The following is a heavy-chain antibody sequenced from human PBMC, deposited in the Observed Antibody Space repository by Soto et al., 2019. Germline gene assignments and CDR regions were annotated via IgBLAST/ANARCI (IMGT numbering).Heavy chain of an antibody. CDR2: INPSGGST. CDR3: ARGEVVVVPAAPPGGYYYGMDV. J-gene: IGHJ6*02. CDR1: GYTFTSYY. D-gene: IGHD2-2*01. Sequence: ASVKVSCKASGYTFTSYYMHWVRQAPGQGLEWMGIINPSGGSTSYAQKFQGRVTMTRDTSTSTVYMELSSLRSEDTAVYYCARGEVVVVPAAPPGGYYYGMDVWGQGTTVTVSS. V-gene: IGHV1-46*01.